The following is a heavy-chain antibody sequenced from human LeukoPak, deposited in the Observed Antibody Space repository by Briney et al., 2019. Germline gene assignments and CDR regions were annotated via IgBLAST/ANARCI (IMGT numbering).Heavy chain of an antibody. J-gene: IGHJ2*01. D-gene: IGHD1-26*01. V-gene: IGHV1-3*01. CDR2: INPDNGNT. Sequence: HGASVKVSCTASGYTFISYVMHWVRQAPGQRLEWIGWINPDNGNTEYSQRFQGRVTITADESTSTAYMELSSLRSEDTAVYYCARAKWELRWYFDLWGRGTLVTVSS. CDR3: ARAKWELRWYFDL. CDR1: GYTFISYV.